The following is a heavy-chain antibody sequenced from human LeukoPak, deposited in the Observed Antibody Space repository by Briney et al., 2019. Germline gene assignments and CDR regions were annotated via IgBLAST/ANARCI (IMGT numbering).Heavy chain of an antibody. Sequence: GGSLRLPCAASGFTFSSYGMHWVRQAPGKGLEGVAFIRYDGSNKYYADSVKGRFTISRDNSKNTLYLQMNSLRAEDTAVYYCASQGGSSGWYSTGADYWGQGTLVTVSS. V-gene: IGHV3-30*02. CDR1: GFTFSSYG. J-gene: IGHJ4*02. CDR2: IRYDGSNK. D-gene: IGHD6-19*01. CDR3: ASQGGSSGWYSTGADY.